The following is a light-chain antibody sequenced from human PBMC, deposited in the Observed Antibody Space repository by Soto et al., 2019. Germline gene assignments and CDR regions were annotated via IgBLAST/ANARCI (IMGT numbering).Light chain of an antibody. CDR3: QQSYSTPFT. CDR2: AAS. J-gene: IGKJ3*01. CDR1: QTIDNY. Sequence: DFQMTQSPSSLSASVGDRVTITCRASQTIDNYLNWYQQKPGKAPKLLIFAASSLQSRVTSRFSGSGSGTEFTLTISNLPPEDFATYYCQQSYSTPFTFGPGTKVDIK. V-gene: IGKV1-39*01.